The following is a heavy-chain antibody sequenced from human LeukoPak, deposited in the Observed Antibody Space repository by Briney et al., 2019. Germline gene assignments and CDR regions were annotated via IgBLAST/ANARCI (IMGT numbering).Heavy chain of an antibody. J-gene: IGHJ5*02. CDR3: ARDRAADILTGYPECNWFDP. D-gene: IGHD3-9*01. Sequence: SETLSLTCTVSGGSISSYYWSWIRQPPGKGLEWIGYIYYSGSTNYNPSLKSRVTISVDTSKNQFSLKLSSVTAADTAVYYCARDRAADILTGYPECNWFDPWGQGTLVTVSS. CDR2: IYYSGST. CDR1: GGSISSYY. V-gene: IGHV4-59*01.